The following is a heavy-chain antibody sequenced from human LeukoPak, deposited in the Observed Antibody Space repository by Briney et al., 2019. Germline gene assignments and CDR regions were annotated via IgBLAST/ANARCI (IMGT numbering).Heavy chain of an antibody. CDR1: RYTFTGYY. CDR3: ARQAGYSYGYYFDY. J-gene: IGHJ4*02. D-gene: IGHD5-18*01. CDR2: INPNSGVT. V-gene: IGHV1-2*02. Sequence: ASVKVSCKASRYTFTGYYMHWVRQAPGQGLEWMGWINPNSGVTDYAQNFQGRVTMTRDTSISTAYMELSSLRSEDTAVYYCARQAGYSYGYYFDYWGQGTLVTVSS.